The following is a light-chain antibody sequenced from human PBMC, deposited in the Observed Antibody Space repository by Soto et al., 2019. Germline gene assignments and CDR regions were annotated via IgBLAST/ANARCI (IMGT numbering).Light chain of an antibody. V-gene: IGKV1-5*01. Sequence: DIQMTQSPSTLSAYVGDRVTITCRASQSVNSWLAWYQQKPGRAPKLLIYSVSNLDSGVPSRFSGSGSGTEFNLTISSLQPDDFATYYCQQVSSYSRTFGQGTKVEMK. CDR1: QSVNSW. CDR3: QQVSSYSRT. J-gene: IGKJ1*01. CDR2: SVS.